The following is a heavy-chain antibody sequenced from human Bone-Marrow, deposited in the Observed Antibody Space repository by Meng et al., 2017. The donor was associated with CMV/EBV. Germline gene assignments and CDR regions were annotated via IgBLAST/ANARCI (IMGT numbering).Heavy chain of an antibody. CDR1: GYTFTGYY. D-gene: IGHD3-10*02. CDR2: VNPNSGGT. CDR3: AREDRIVRGVIITRYYGMDV. Sequence: ASVKVSCKASGYTFTGYYMHWVRQAPGQGLEWMGWVNPNSGGTKYAQKFQGRVTMTRDTSISTAYMELSRLRSDDTAVDYCAREDRIVRGVIITRYYGMDVWGQGTTVTVSS. V-gene: IGHV1-2*02. J-gene: IGHJ6*02.